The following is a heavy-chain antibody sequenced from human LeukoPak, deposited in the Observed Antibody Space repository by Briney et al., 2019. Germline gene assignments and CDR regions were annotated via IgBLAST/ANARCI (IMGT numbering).Heavy chain of an antibody. D-gene: IGHD6-13*01. CDR1: GGSFSGYY. Sequence: SETLSLTCAVYGGSFSGYYWSWIRQPPGKGLEWIGEINHSGSTNYNPSLKSRVTISVDTSKNQFSLKLTSVTAADTAVYFCSRLLAAAQTDYFDYWGQGTKVTVSS. CDR3: SRLLAAAQTDYFDY. J-gene: IGHJ4*02. V-gene: IGHV4-34*01. CDR2: INHSGST.